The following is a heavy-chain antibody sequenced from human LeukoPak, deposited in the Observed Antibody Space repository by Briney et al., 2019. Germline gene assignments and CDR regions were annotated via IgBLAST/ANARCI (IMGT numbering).Heavy chain of an antibody. V-gene: IGHV4-30-4*01. CDR2: IHHSGSS. Sequence: SQTLSLTCTVSGGSISSDDDYWSWIRQPPGKGLEWIGHIHHSGSSYHTPSLKSRVSMSIDTSKNQFSLKLTSVTAADTAVYYCARMDYSDLYYFDYWGQGTLVTVSS. CDR1: GGSISSDDDY. CDR3: ARMDYSDLYYFDY. D-gene: IGHD4-17*01. J-gene: IGHJ4*02.